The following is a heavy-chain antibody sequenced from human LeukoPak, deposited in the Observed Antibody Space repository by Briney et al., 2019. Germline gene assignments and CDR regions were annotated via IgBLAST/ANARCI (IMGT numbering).Heavy chain of an antibody. Sequence: PSETLSLTCTVSGGSISSGSYYWRWIRQPAGKGLEWIGRIYTSGSTNYHPSLKSRLTISVDTAKNQFSLKLSSVTAADTTVYYCARGGPGSYYYYYYMDVWGKGTTVTISS. CDR1: GGSISSGSYY. J-gene: IGHJ6*03. V-gene: IGHV4-61*02. CDR3: ARGGPGSYYYYYYMDV. D-gene: IGHD1-26*01. CDR2: IYTSGST.